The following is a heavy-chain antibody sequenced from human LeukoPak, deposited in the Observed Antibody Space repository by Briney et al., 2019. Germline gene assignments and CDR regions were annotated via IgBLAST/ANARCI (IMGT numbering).Heavy chain of an antibody. V-gene: IGHV4-34*01. Sequence: PSETLSLTCAVYGGSFSGYYWSWIRQPPGKGLEWIGEINHSGSTNYNPSLKSRVTISVDTSKNQFSLKLSSVTAADTAVYYCARGYGGNSEIYYYYYYMDVWGKGTTVTVSS. CDR2: INHSGST. CDR3: ARGYGGNSEIYYYYYYMDV. J-gene: IGHJ6*03. D-gene: IGHD4-23*01. CDR1: GGSFSGYY.